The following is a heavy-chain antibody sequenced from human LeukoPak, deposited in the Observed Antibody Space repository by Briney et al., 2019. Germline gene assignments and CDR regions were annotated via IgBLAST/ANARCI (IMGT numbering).Heavy chain of an antibody. CDR1: GFTFSNHW. V-gene: IGHV3-7*04. CDR3: ARDGYNYALDF. D-gene: IGHD5-18*01. J-gene: IGHJ4*02. Sequence: PGGSLRLSCAASGFTFSNHWMRWVPQAPGKGLEWVANIKQDGSDKYYVDSVKGRFTISRDNAKDSLYLQMNSLRAEDTAVYYCARDGYNYALDFWGQGTLVTVSS. CDR2: IKQDGSDK.